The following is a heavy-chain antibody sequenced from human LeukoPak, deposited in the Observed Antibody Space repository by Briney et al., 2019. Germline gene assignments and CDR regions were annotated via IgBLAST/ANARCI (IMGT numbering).Heavy chain of an antibody. CDR3: ARDQRDMITFGGVIVDNWFDP. D-gene: IGHD3-16*02. V-gene: IGHV1-69*13. CDR1: GGTFSSYA. J-gene: IGHJ5*02. CDR2: IIPIFGTA. Sequence: SVKVSCKASGGTFSSYAISWVRQAPGQGLEWMGGIIPIFGTANYAQKFQGRVTITADESTSTAYMELSSLRSEDTAVYYCARDQRDMITFGGVIVDNWFDPWGQGTLVTVSS.